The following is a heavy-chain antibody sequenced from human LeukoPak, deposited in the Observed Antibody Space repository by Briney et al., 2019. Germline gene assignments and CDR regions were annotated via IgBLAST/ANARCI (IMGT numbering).Heavy chain of an antibody. CDR1: GFSFDDYG. D-gene: IGHD6-13*01. V-gene: IGHV3-20*04. CDR2: INWNGGST. CDR3: TRDYSSSWRELDY. Sequence: PGGSLRLSCAASGFSFDDYGMSWVRQAPGKGLEWVSGINWNGGSTGYADSVRGRFTISRDNAKNSLYLQMNSLRAEDTALYYCTRDYSSSWRELDYWGQGTLVTVSS. J-gene: IGHJ4*02.